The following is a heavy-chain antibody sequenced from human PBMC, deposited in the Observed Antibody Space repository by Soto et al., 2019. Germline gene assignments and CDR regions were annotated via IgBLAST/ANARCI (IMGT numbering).Heavy chain of an antibody. V-gene: IGHV3-48*03. CDR2: ISSRGSAL. J-gene: IGHJ6*02. CDR1: GLTFSSYE. D-gene: IGHD1-1*01. Sequence: GGSLRLSCAATGLTFSSYEMNWVRPAPGKGLEWISYISSRGSALYYADSVEGRFTISRDNAKNSLYLQMNSLRVEDTAIYYCAPAPTGLDVWGQGTTVTVSS. CDR3: APAPTGLDV.